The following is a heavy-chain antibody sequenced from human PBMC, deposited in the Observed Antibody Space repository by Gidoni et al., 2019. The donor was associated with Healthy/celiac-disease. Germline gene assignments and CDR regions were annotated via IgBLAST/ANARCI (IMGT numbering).Heavy chain of an antibody. J-gene: IGHJ4*02. CDR2: IYSSGST. CDR1: GGSISSAGYY. D-gene: IGHD2-15*01. V-gene: IGHV4-31*03. Sequence: QVQLQQSGPGLVKPAQTLSLTGTVSGGSISSAGYYWSWIRQHPGKGLEWIGYIYSSGSTSYNPSLKSRVTISVDTSKNQFSLKLSSVTAADTAVYYCATTPLGYCSGGSCYSGPFDYWGQGTLVTVSS. CDR3: ATTPLGYCSGGSCYSGPFDY.